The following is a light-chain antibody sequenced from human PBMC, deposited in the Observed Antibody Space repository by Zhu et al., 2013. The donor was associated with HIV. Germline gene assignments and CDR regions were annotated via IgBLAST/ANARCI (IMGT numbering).Light chain of an antibody. CDR3: QSYDSNSQGVV. CDR1: SGSIANSY. J-gene: IGLJ2*01. Sequence: NFMLTQPHSVSESPGKTVTISCTRSSGSIANSYVQWYQQRPGSSPTTVIYEDNQRPAGVPDRFSGSIDSSSNSASLTISGLKTEDEADYYCQSYDSNSQGVVFGGGTKLTVL. V-gene: IGLV6-57*01. CDR2: EDN.